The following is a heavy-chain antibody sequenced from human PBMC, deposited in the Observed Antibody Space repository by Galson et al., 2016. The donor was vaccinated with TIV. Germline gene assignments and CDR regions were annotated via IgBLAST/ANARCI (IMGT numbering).Heavy chain of an antibody. CDR2: IIPIFDTT. CDR3: ALTYCGGDCYPPGGRDV. CDR1: GGTFSTYA. V-gene: IGHV1-69*13. J-gene: IGHJ6*02. D-gene: IGHD2-21*02. Sequence: SVKVSCKASGGTFSTYAISWVRQAPGQGLEWMGGIIPIFDTTNYAEKFQGRVTITADESTSTAYMELSSPRSEDTAINYCALTYCGGDCYPPGGRDVWAKGPRSPSP.